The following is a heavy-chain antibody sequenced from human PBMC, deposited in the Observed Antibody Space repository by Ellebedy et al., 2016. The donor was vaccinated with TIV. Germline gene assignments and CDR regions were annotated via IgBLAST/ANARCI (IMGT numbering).Heavy chain of an antibody. CDR1: GFTVSSAH. CDR2: IYNGDDT. Sequence: GESLKISCAASGFTVSSAHMAWVRWAPGKGLEWVSLIYNGDDTFYADSVKGRFTISRDISKNTLHLQMNSLRAEDTAVYYCVKDWGYLYGDWGQGTQVTVSS. D-gene: IGHD2-21*01. V-gene: IGHV3-53*01. J-gene: IGHJ4*02. CDR3: VKDWGYLYGD.